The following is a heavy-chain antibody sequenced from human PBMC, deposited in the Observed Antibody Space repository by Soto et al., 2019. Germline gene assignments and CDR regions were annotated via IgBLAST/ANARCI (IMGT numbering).Heavy chain of an antibody. J-gene: IGHJ4*02. V-gene: IGHV1-3*01. D-gene: IGHD2-2*01. CDR2: INAGNGNT. CDR3: ARDGADIVVVPAAIFYFDY. CDR1: GYTFTSYA. Sequence: QVQLVQSGAEVKKPGASVKVSCKASGYTFTSYAMHWVRQAPGQRLEWMGWINAGNGNTKYSQKFQGRVTITRDTSASTAYMELSSLRSEDTAVYYCARDGADIVVVPAAIFYFDYWGQGTLVTVSS.